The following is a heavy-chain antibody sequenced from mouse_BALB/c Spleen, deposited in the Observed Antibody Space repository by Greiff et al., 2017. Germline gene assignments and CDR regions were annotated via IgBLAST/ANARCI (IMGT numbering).Heavy chain of an antibody. D-gene: IGHD1-1*01. Sequence: EVQGVESGGGLVKPGGSLKLSCAASGFTFSSYTMSWVRQTPEKRLEWVATISSGGSYTYYPDSVKGRFTISRDNAKNTLYLQMSSLKSEDTAMYYCTRDWYYGSSPFAYWGQGTLVTVSA. V-gene: IGHV5-6-4*01. J-gene: IGHJ3*01. CDR2: ISSGGSYT. CDR3: TRDWYYGSSPFAY. CDR1: GFTFSSYT.